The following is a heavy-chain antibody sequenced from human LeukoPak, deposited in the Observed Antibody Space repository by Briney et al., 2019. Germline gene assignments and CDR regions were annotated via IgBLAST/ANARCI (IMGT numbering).Heavy chain of an antibody. CDR3: ARRQYSSGWYHFDY. CDR2: ISDYNCNT. J-gene: IGHJ4*02. V-gene: IGHV1-18*01. D-gene: IGHD6-19*01. CDR1: GYTFTNYG. Sequence: ASVKVSCKASGYTFTNYGISWVRQAPGQGLEWMGWISDYNCNTNYAQKLRGRVNMTTDTSTTAAYMELRSLRSDDTAVYYCARRQYSSGWYHFDYWGQGTLVTVSS.